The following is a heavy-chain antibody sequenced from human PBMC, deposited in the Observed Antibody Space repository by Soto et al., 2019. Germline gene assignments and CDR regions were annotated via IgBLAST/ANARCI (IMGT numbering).Heavy chain of an antibody. D-gene: IGHD3-16*01. CDR3: AEGGGAYDT. CDR2: IIPMFGTT. Sequence: QVQLVQSGAEVRKPGSSVRVSCKASGGAFSSSSITWVRQAPGQGLEWMGGIIPMFGTTNYAQKLQGRVTLTADESTSTAYMEMTDLRSEDTAVYYCAEGGGAYDTWGQGTLVTIST. J-gene: IGHJ5*02. V-gene: IGHV1-69*01. CDR1: GGAFSSSS.